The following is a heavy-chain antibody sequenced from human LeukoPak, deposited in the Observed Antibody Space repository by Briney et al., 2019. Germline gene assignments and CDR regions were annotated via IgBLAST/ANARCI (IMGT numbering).Heavy chain of an antibody. V-gene: IGHV4-34*01. D-gene: IGHD2-2*01. J-gene: IGHJ6*02. Sequence: PSETLSLTCAVYGGSFSGYYWSWIRQPPGKGLEWIGEINHSGSTNYNPSRKSRVTISVDTSKNQFSLKLSSVTAADTAVYYCARVLSTSCHSVSDCHYGMDVWGQGTTVTVSS. CDR2: INHSGST. CDR3: ARVLSTSCHSVSDCHYGMDV. CDR1: GGSFSGYY.